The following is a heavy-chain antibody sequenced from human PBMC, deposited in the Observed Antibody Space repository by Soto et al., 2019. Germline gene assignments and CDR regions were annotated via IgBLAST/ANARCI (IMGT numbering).Heavy chain of an antibody. CDR3: TKGGDYGSAATFYYYYYYMDV. Sequence: PGWSLRLSCAASVVTVSTYAMSLVRQTPGKGLEWVSGISGSGGSTYYADSVKGRFTISRDNSKNTLYLQMNSLRAEDTAVYYCTKGGDYGSAATFYYYYYYMDVWGKGTTVTVSS. J-gene: IGHJ6*03. D-gene: IGHD3-10*01. CDR1: VVTVSTYA. V-gene: IGHV3-23*01. CDR2: ISGSGGST.